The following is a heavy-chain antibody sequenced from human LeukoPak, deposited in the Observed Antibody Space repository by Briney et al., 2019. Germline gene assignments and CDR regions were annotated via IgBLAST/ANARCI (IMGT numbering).Heavy chain of an antibody. CDR1: GFTFSSYG. J-gene: IGHJ5*02. D-gene: IGHD2-2*01. CDR2: IWYDGSNK. Sequence: PGGSLRLSCAASGFTFSSYGMHWVRQAPGKGLEWVAVIWYDGSNKYYADSVKGRFTISRDNSKNTLYLQMNSLRAEDTAVYYCAKDIWCSSTSCYAGFDPWGQGTLVTVSS. CDR3: AKDIWCSSTSCYAGFDP. V-gene: IGHV3-33*06.